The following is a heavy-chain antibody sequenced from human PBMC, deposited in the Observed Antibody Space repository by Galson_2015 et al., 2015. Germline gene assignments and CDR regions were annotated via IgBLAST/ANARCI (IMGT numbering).Heavy chain of an antibody. CDR2: LSHTGSSI. CDR1: GFTFSSSA. CDR3: AKDRRAVVMSAIDY. V-gene: IGHV3-23*01. D-gene: IGHD2-21*02. J-gene: IGHJ4*02. Sequence: SLRLSCAASGFTFSSSAMNWVRQAPGKGLEWVSALSHTGSSIYYADSAKGRFTIPRDDSKNTLYLHLNSLRADDTAVYYCAKDRRAVVMSAIDYWGQGTQVTVSS.